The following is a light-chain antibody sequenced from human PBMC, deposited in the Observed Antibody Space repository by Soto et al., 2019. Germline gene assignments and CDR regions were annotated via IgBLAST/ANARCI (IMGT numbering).Light chain of an antibody. V-gene: IGKV3-15*01. CDR2: GAS. CDR3: QQYNNWPPVT. J-gene: IGKJ2*01. CDR1: QSVSST. Sequence: EIVMTQSPATLSVSPGERATLSCRASQSVSSTLAWYQQKPGQAPRLLIYGASTRATGIPARFSGSGSGTEFTLTISSLQSEYFAVYYCQQYNNWPPVTFGQGTKLEIK.